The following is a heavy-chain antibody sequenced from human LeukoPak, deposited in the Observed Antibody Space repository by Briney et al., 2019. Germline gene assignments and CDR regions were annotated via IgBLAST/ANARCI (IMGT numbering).Heavy chain of an antibody. V-gene: IGHV3-21*01. CDR2: ISSSSSYI. D-gene: IGHD4-17*01. J-gene: IGHJ3*02. Sequence: GGSLRLSCAASGFTFSSYSMNWVRQAPGKGLEWVSSISSSSSYIYYADSVKGRFTISRDNAKNSLYLQMNSLRAEDTAVYYCAREGSGIDYGDPEDAFDIWGQGTMVTVSS. CDR1: GFTFSSYS. CDR3: AREGSGIDYGDPEDAFDI.